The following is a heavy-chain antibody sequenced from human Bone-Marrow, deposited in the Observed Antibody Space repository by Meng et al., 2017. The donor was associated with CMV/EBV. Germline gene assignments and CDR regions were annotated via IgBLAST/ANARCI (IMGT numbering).Heavy chain of an antibody. CDR1: GYTLTSYD. CDR3: ARDSRYCSSTSCYTGIDY. Sequence: ASVKVSCKASGYTLTSYDINWVRQATGQGLEWMTWMNPNNANTAYAQKFQGRVTMTRDTSTSTVYMEPSSLRSEDTAVYYCARDSRYCSSTSCYTGIDYWGQGTLVTVSS. V-gene: IGHV1-8*01. J-gene: IGHJ4*02. CDR2: MNPNNANT. D-gene: IGHD2-2*02.